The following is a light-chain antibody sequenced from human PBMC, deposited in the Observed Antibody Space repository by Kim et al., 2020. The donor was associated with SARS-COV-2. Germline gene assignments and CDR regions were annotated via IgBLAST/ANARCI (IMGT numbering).Light chain of an antibody. CDR3: QQYSAYPLT. CDR2: EAF. CDR1: QSISSW. V-gene: IGKV1-5*03. J-gene: IGKJ4*01. Sequence: ASVGDRVTITCRASQSISSWLAWYQQKSGKAPKLLIYEAFSLETWVPSRFSASGSGTEFTLTISSLQPDDFATYYCQQYSAYPLTFGGGTKVDIK.